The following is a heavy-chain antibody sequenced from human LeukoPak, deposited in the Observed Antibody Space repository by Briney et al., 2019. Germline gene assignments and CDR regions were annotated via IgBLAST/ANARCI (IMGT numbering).Heavy chain of an antibody. CDR3: ARRIAAHTSFDY. J-gene: IGHJ4*02. D-gene: IGHD6-6*01. V-gene: IGHV1-18*01. Sequence: ASVKVSCKASGYTFTSYGISWVGQAPGQGLEGMGWISAYNGNTNYAQKLQGGVTMTTDTSTSTAYMELRSLRSDDTAVYYCARRIAAHTSFDYWGQGTLVTVSS. CDR1: GYTFTSYG. CDR2: ISAYNGNT.